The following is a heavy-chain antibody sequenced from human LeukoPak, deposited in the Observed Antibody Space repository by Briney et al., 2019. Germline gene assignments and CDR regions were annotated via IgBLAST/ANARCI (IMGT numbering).Heavy chain of an antibody. D-gene: IGHD3-10*01. J-gene: IGHJ4*02. CDR3: ARVRHFYGLGSSYFDY. CDR1: GFTFRNHD. V-gene: IGHV3-11*01. Sequence: AGGSLRLSCAASGFTFRNHDMNWIRQAPGKGLEWVSYIGNSGSTIYYADSVKGRFTISRDNAKNSLYLQMNSLRGEDTAVYYCARVRHFYGLGSSYFDYWGQGTLVTVSS. CDR2: IGNSGSTI.